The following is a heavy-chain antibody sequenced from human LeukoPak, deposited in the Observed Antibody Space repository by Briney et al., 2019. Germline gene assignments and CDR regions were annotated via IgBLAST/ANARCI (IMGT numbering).Heavy chain of an antibody. CDR3: ARAVAGKGFDY. CDR2: IYSGGST. CDR1: GFTVSSNY. D-gene: IGHD6-19*01. Sequence: PGGSLRLSCAASGFTVSSNYMSWVRQAPGKGLEWVSVIYSGGSTYYADSVKGRFTISRDNSKNTLYLQMNSLRAEDTAVYYCARAVAGKGFDYWGQGTLVTVSS. J-gene: IGHJ4*02. V-gene: IGHV3-53*01.